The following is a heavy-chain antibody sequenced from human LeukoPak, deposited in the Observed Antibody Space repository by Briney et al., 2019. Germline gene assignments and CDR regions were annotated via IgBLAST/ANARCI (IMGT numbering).Heavy chain of an antibody. CDR1: GYSFISYG. V-gene: IGHV1-2*02. CDR3: AREICSSTSCSYYFDY. CDR2: INPNSGGT. D-gene: IGHD2-2*01. J-gene: IGHJ4*02. Sequence: GASVKVSCKASGYSFISYGISWVRQAPGQGLEWMGWINPNSGGTNYAQKFQGRVTMTRDTSISTAYMELSRLRSDDTAVYYCAREICSSTSCSYYFDYWGQGTLVTVSS.